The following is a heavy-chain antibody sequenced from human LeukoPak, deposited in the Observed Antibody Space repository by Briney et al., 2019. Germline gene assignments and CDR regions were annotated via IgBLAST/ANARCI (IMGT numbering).Heavy chain of an antibody. CDR3: AKDSRYSYGRYDYYMDV. CDR2: ISWDGGST. V-gene: IGHV3-43D*04. J-gene: IGHJ6*03. D-gene: IGHD5-18*01. CDR1: GFTFDDYA. Sequence: GGSLRLSCAASGFTFDDYAMLWVRQAPGKGLEGVSLISWDGGSTYYADSVKGRFTISRDNSKNSLYLQMNSLRAEDTALYYCAKDSRYSYGRYDYYMDVWGKGTTVTVSS.